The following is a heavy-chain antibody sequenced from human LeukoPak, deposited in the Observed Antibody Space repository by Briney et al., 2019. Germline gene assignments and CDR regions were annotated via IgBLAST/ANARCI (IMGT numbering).Heavy chain of an antibody. V-gene: IGHV1-2*06. CDR3: ALSYYYNSSGYVFDI. J-gene: IGHJ3*02. CDR2: INPNSGGT. CDR1: GYTFTSNH. Sequence: GASVKVSCKASGYTFTSNHIHWVRQAPGQGLEWMGRINPNSGGTNYAQKFQGRVTMTRDTSISTAYMELSRLRSDDTAVYYCALSYYYNSSGYVFDIWGQGTMVTVSS. D-gene: IGHD3-22*01.